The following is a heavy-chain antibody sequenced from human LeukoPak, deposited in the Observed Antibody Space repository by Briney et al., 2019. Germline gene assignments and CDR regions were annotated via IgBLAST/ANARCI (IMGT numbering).Heavy chain of an antibody. D-gene: IGHD6-6*01. V-gene: IGHV4-59*01. CDR1: GGSISSYY. J-gene: IGHJ3*02. CDR2: IYYSGST. Sequence: KPSETLSLTCTVSGGSISSYYWSWIRQPPGKGREWIGYIYYSGSTNYNPSLKSRVTISVDTSKNQFSLKLSSVTAADTAVYYCARAVRPGAFDIWGQGTMVTVSS. CDR3: ARAVRPGAFDI.